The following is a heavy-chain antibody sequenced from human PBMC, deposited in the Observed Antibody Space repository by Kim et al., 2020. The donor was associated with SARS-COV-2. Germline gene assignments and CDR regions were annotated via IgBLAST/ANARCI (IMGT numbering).Heavy chain of an antibody. V-gene: IGHV3-23*01. J-gene: IGHJ6*02. CDR2: ISGSGGST. D-gene: IGHD2-2*01. CDR1: GFTFSSYA. Sequence: GGSLRLSCAASGFTFSSYAMSWVRQAPGKGLEWVSAISGSGGSTYYADSVKGRFTISRDNSKNTLYLQMNSLRAEDTAVYYCAKSGYWPKSSTSCKCRGYYGMDVWGQGTTVTVSS. CDR3: AKSGYWPKSSTSCKCRGYYGMDV.